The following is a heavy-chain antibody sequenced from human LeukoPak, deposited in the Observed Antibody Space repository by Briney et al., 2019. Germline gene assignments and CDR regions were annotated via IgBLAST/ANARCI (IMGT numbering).Heavy chain of an antibody. CDR1: GGSISSSSYY. J-gene: IGHJ4*02. Sequence: KSSETLSLTCTVSGGSISSSSYYWGWIRQPPGKGLEWIGTMYYSGITYYNPSLKSRVTTSVDASKNQFTLKVSSVTAADTAVYYCARSNWDSNVGIDYWGQGILLIVSS. CDR2: MYYSGIT. D-gene: IGHD1-7*01. CDR3: ARSNWDSNVGIDY. V-gene: IGHV4-39*01.